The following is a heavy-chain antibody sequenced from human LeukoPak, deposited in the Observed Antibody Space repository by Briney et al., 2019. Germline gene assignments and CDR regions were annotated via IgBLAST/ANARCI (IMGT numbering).Heavy chain of an antibody. Sequence: PSETLSLTCTVSGGSISSYYWSWIRQPPGKGLEWIGFIYYSGSTNYKPSLKSRVTISVDTSKNQFSLKLSSVTAADTAVYYCASSFRSSSPTYYFDYWGQGTLVTVSS. J-gene: IGHJ4*02. CDR1: GGSISSYY. V-gene: IGHV4-59*12. D-gene: IGHD6-6*01. CDR3: ASSFRSSSPTYYFDY. CDR2: IYYSGST.